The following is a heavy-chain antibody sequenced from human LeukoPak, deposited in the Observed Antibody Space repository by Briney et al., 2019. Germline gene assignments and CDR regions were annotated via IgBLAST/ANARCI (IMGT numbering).Heavy chain of an antibody. CDR2: IYYSGST. CDR3: AKDLQAEGLYYFDY. J-gene: IGHJ4*02. V-gene: IGHV4-39*02. CDR1: GGSISSSSYY. Sequence: PSETLSLTCTVSGGSISSSSYYWGWIRQPPGKGLEWIGSIYYSGSTHYNPSLKSRVTISVDTSKSQFSLKLSSVTAADTAVYYCAKDLQAEGLYYFDYWGQGALVTVSS. D-gene: IGHD4/OR15-4a*01.